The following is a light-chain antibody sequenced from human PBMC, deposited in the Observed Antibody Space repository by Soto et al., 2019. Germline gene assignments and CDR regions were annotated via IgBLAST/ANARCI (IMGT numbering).Light chain of an antibody. CDR2: AAS. CDR1: QGISNY. Sequence: DIQMTQSPSSLSASIGDRVSITCRASQGISNYLAWYQQKPGKVPKLLIYAASTLQSGVPSRFSGSGSGTNFTLTISSLQPEDVATYYCQRYNSAPRTFGQGTKVDIK. V-gene: IGKV1-27*01. CDR3: QRYNSAPRT. J-gene: IGKJ1*01.